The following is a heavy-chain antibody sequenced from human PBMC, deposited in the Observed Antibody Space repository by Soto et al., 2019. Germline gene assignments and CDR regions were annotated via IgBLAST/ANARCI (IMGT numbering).Heavy chain of an antibody. V-gene: IGHV4-59*08. Sequence: QVQLQESGPGLVKPSETLSLTCTVSGGSISSYYWSWIRQPPGKGLEWIGYIYYSGSTNYNPSLKSRVPISVDTSKNQFSLKLSSVTAADTAVYYCARQAMTFLEWFDPWGQGTLVTVSS. D-gene: IGHD5-18*01. CDR2: IYYSGST. CDR1: GGSISSYY. CDR3: ARQAMTFLEWFDP. J-gene: IGHJ5*02.